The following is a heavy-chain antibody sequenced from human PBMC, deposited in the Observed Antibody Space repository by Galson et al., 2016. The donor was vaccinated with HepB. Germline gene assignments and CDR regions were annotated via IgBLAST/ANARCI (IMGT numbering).Heavy chain of an antibody. D-gene: IGHD3-3*01. CDR3: ARWYHDFWSAYYNPQHTYYFDT. J-gene: IGHJ4*02. Sequence: SLRLSCAASGFSFSSYWMSWVRQAPGKGLEWVANIKQDGSEKYFLASVKGRFTVSRDNAQTSLCLQMNSLRAEDTAVYYCARWYHDFWSAYYNPQHTYYFDTWGQGTLVTLSS. V-gene: IGHV3-7*04. CDR1: GFSFSSYW. CDR2: IKQDGSEK.